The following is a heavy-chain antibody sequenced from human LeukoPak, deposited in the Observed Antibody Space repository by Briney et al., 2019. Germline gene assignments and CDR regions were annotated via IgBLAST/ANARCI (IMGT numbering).Heavy chain of an antibody. J-gene: IGHJ4*02. Sequence: GGSLRLSCAASGFTFSGSAMHWVRQASGKGLEWVGRIRSKANSYATAYAASVKGRFTISRDNSKNTLYLQMNSLRAEDTAVYYCAKDFQYAATVTDPYYFDYWGQGTLVTVSS. CDR2: IRSKANSYAT. CDR3: AKDFQYAATVTDPYYFDY. CDR1: GFTFSGSA. D-gene: IGHD4-17*01. V-gene: IGHV3-73*01.